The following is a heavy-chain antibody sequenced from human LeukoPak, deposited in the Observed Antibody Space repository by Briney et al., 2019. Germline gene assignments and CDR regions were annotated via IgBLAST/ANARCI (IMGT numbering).Heavy chain of an antibody. Sequence: PSETLSLTCAVYGGSFSGYYWSWIRQPPGKGLEWIGEINHSGSTNYNPSLKSRVTISVDTSKNQFSLKLSSVTAADTAVYYCARGQLTDPRIDYWGQGTLVTVSS. J-gene: IGHJ4*02. V-gene: IGHV4-34*01. CDR3: ARGQLTDPRIDY. CDR1: GGSFSGYY. D-gene: IGHD6-13*01. CDR2: INHSGST.